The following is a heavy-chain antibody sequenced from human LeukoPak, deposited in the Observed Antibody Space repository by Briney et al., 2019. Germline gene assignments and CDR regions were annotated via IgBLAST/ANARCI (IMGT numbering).Heavy chain of an antibody. D-gene: IGHD3-22*01. V-gene: IGHV4-39*01. CDR2: VYYSGDT. Sequence: SETLSLTCSVSEGSISSRNYYWGWIRQPPGRGLEWIGSVYYSGDTYSNPSLKSRVTVSVDTSKNQFSLRLYSVTAADTAVYYCARLYYDSRGYYWFDPWGQGTLVTVSS. CDR1: EGSISSRNYY. CDR3: ARLYYDSRGYYWFDP. J-gene: IGHJ5*02.